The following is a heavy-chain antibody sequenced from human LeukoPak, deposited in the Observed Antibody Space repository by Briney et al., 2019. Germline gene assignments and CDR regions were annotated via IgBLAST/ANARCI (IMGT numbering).Heavy chain of an antibody. V-gene: IGHV3-21*01. D-gene: IGHD3-9*01. J-gene: IGHJ6*02. CDR2: ISSSSSYI. Sequence: PGGSLRLSCAASGFTFSSYSMNWVRQAPGKGLEWVSSISSSSSYIYYADSVKGRFTISRDNAKNSLYLQMNSLRAEDTAVYYCARDQRYYDILTGYSLGGMDVWGQGTTVTVSS. CDR1: GFTFSSYS. CDR3: ARDQRYYDILTGYSLGGMDV.